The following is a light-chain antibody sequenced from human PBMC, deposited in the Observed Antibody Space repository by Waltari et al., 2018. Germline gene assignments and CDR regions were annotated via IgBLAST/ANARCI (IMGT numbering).Light chain of an antibody. CDR2: GNS. Sequence: QSVLTQPPSVSGAPGQRVTISCTGSSSNIGAGYDVHWYQQLPGTAPKLLIYGNSNRPAGVPDRFSCSKSGTSASLAITGLQAEDEADYYCQSYDSSRSGSNVFGTGTKVTVL. CDR3: QSYDSSRSGSNV. CDR1: SSNIGAGYD. V-gene: IGLV1-40*01. J-gene: IGLJ1*01.